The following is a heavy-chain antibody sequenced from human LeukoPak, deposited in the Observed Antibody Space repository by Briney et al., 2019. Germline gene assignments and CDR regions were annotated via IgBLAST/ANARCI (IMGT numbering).Heavy chain of an antibody. CDR1: GFTFSSSA. Sequence: PGGSLRLSCIASGFTFSSSAMSWVRQAPGKGLERVSDINGSGGRTYYADSVKGRFTISRDNSKNTLYLQMNSLRAEDTAVYYCARRAGAYSHPYDYWGQGTLVTVSS. D-gene: IGHD4/OR15-4a*01. CDR3: ARRAGAYSHPYDY. V-gene: IGHV3-23*01. J-gene: IGHJ4*02. CDR2: INGSGGRT.